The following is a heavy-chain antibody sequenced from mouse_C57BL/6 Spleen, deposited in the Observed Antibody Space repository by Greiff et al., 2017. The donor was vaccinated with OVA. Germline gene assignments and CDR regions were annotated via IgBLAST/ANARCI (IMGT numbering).Heavy chain of an antibody. V-gene: IGHV5-6*01. D-gene: IGHD1-1*01. J-gene: IGHJ1*03. Sequence: EVKLQESGGDLVKPGGSLKLSCAASGFTFSSYGMSWVRQTPDKRLEWVATISSGGSYTYYPDSVKGRFTISRDNAKNTLYLQMSSLKSEDTAMYYCATSYYYGSKGYFDVWGTGTTVTVSS. CDR2: ISSGGSYT. CDR3: ATSYYYGSKGYFDV. CDR1: GFTFSSYG.